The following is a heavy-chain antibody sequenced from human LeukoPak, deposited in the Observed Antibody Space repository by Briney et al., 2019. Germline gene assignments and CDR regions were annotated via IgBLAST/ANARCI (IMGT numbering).Heavy chain of an antibody. CDR3: ARYVLLMDY. J-gene: IGHJ4*02. CDR1: GFSFSDHH. Sequence: PGGSLRLSCAASGFSFSDHHMSWVRQVPGKGLEWLAYISRDGNIIDYADSVKGRFIISRDNAKQSVYLEMTSLRPEDTAVYYCARYVLLMDYWGQGTLVTVSS. V-gene: IGHV3-11*01. D-gene: IGHD3-16*01. CDR2: ISRDGNII.